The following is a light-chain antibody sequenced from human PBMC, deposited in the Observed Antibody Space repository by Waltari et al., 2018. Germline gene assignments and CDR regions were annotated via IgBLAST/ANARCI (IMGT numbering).Light chain of an antibody. Sequence: EIVLTQSPGTASLAPGERVTLSCRDSHTVVSSSLAWYQQKPGQAPRLVIYRASRRTTGIPDRFRGSGSGTDFSLTISRLEPEDFAVYYCQQHGTLPATFGQGTKVEIK. CDR3: QQHGTLPAT. CDR2: RAS. J-gene: IGKJ1*01. V-gene: IGKV3-20*01. CDR1: HTVVSSS.